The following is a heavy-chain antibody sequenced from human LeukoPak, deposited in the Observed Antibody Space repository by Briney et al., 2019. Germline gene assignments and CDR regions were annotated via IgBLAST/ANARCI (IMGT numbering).Heavy chain of an antibody. V-gene: IGHV3-30-3*01. CDR2: ISYDGSNK. D-gene: IGHD3-22*01. Sequence: GGSLRLSCAASGFTFSSYAMRWVRQAPGKGLEWVAVISYDGSNKYYADSVKGRFTISRDNSKNTLYLQMNSLRAEDTAVYYCARGYYDSSGYYYDPLFDYWGQGTLVTVSS. J-gene: IGHJ4*02. CDR3: ARGYYDSSGYYYDPLFDY. CDR1: GFTFSSYA.